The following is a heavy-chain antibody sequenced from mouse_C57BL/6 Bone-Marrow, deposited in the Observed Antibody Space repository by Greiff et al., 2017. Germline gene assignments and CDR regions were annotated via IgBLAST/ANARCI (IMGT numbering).Heavy chain of an antibody. V-gene: IGHV14-4*01. CDR3: TTTPS. J-gene: IGHJ3*01. Sequence: EVQGVESGAELVRPGASVKLSCTASGFNIKDDYMHWVKQRPEQGLEWIGWIDPENGDTEYASKFQGKATITADTSSNTAYLQLSSLTSEDTAVYYCTTTPSWGQGTLVTVSA. CDR2: IDPENGDT. CDR1: GFNIKDDY.